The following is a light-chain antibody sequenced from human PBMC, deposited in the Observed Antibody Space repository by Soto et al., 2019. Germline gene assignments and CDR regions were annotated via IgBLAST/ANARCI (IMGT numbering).Light chain of an antibody. V-gene: IGKV1-39*01. J-gene: IGKJ5*01. CDR1: PSIATY. Sequence: DIQMTQSPSSLSASVGDRVTITCRASPSIATYLNWYQHKLGEAPKLLIYAASSLQTGVPSRFSGSGSGTDFTLTISSLQPEDFATDFCQQNEVIPITFGQGTRLEIK. CDR3: QQNEVIPIT. CDR2: AAS.